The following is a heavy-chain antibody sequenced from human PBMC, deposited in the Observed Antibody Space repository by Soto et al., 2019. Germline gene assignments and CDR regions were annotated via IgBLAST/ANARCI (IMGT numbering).Heavy chain of an antibody. CDR1: GGSISSSS. J-gene: IGHJ4*02. CDR3: ARHLHCTNGVCPYYFDF. V-gene: IGHV4-59*08. CDR2: IYNNGRT. Sequence: PSETLSLTCTVSGGSISSSSWSWIRQPPGRGLEWIGYIYNNGRTDYNPSLKSRVTISVDTSKTQFSLRLSSVTASDTAIYYCARHLHCTNGVCPYYFDFWGQGLLVTVSS. D-gene: IGHD2-8*01.